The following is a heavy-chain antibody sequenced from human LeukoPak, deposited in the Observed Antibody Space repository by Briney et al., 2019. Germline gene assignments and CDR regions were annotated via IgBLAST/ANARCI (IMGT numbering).Heavy chain of an antibody. D-gene: IGHD6-13*01. CDR2: IYHSGST. Sequence: PSETLSLTCTVSGGSISSGGYYWSRIRQPPGKGLEWIGYIYHSGSTYYNPSLKSRVTISVDRSKNQFSLKLSSVTAADTAVYYCAGIKIAAAGSYFDYWGQGTLVTVSS. J-gene: IGHJ4*02. CDR1: GGSISSGGYY. V-gene: IGHV4-30-2*01. CDR3: AGIKIAAAGSYFDY.